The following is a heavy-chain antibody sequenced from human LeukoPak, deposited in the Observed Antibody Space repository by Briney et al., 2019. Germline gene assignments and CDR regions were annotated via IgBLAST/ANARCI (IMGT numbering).Heavy chain of an antibody. Sequence: PGGSLRLSCAASGFTFTDYYMSWIRQAPGKGLEWVSYISTSGTNIYYADSVKGRFTISRDNAKNTLYLQMNSLRVEDTAVYYCARHYDYYYYYMDVWGKGTTVTVSS. CDR1: GFTFTDYY. D-gene: IGHD3-3*01. CDR3: ARHYDYYYYYMDV. CDR2: ISTSGTNI. V-gene: IGHV3-11*04. J-gene: IGHJ6*03.